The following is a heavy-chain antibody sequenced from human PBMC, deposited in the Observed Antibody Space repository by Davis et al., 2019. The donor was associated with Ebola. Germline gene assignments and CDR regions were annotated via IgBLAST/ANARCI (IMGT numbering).Heavy chain of an antibody. J-gene: IGHJ4*02. CDR1: RFTFSLYA. D-gene: IGHD6-13*01. CDR3: AKSRIAAAVLQHFDY. V-gene: IGHV3-30-3*02. CDR2: ISYDGSNK. Sequence: GGSLRLSCAASRFTFSLYAMHWVRQAPGKGLEWVAVISYDGSNKYYADSVKGRFTISRDNSKNTLYLQMNSLRVEDTAVYYCAKSRIAAAVLQHFDYWGQGTLVTVSS.